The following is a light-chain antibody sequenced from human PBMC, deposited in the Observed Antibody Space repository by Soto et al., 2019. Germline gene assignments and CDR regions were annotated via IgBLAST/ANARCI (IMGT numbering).Light chain of an antibody. V-gene: IGKV3-15*01. CDR3: QQYKKWPPIT. CDR2: GAS. CDR1: QSISSD. Sequence: DIVMTQSPATLSVSPGERVTLSCRASQSISSDLAWYQQKPGQAPRLLIYGASAKAPAIPARFSGSGSGTDFALSLSRQQSEDSSLYYCQQYKKWPPITFGQGTQLEIK. J-gene: IGKJ5*01.